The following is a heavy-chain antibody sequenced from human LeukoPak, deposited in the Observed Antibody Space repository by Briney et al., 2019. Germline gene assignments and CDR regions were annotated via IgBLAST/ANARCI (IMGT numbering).Heavy chain of an antibody. CDR2: IYSGGST. V-gene: IGHV3-66*01. J-gene: IGHJ4*02. Sequence: GGSLRPSCAASGFTVSSNFMSWVRQAPGKGLEWVSVIYSGGSTYYADSVKGRFTVSRDISENTVYLQMSSLRAEDTAVYYCARDLTVYRGNPLYYFDHWGQGTLVTVSS. CDR1: GFTVSSNF. D-gene: IGHD1-14*01. CDR3: ARDLTVYRGNPLYYFDH.